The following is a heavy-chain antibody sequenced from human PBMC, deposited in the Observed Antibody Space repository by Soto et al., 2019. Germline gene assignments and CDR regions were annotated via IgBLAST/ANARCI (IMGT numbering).Heavy chain of an antibody. V-gene: IGHV3-9*01. CDR1: GFIFEDYD. Sequence: EVQLVESGGGLAQPGRSLRLCCVASGFIFEDYDMHWVRQVPGKGLEWVSSISSNSGAIKYADSVKGRFTLSRDNAKNSMYLAMNSLRVEDTAFYFCVKGTFSSSKVIFDYWGQGTLVTVSS. D-gene: IGHD6-6*01. J-gene: IGHJ4*02. CDR3: VKGTFSSSKVIFDY. CDR2: ISSNSGAI.